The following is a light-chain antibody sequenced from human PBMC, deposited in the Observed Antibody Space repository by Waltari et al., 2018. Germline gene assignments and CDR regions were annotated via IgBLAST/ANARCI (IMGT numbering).Light chain of an antibody. CDR3: SSYTSSTTLLLI. Sequence: QSALTQPASVSGSPGQSITISCTGTSSDVGGYNYVSWYQKHPGKAPKLLIYDVSNRPSGVFNRFSASKAGNTASLFISGLQAEDEADYYCSSYTSSTTLLLIFGGGTKLTVL. CDR2: DVS. J-gene: IGLJ2*01. V-gene: IGLV2-14*03. CDR1: SSDVGGYNY.